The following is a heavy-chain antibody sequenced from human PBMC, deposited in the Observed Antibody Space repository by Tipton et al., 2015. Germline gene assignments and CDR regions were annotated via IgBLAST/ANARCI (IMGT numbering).Heavy chain of an antibody. CDR2: ISGSGGST. Sequence: SLRLSCAASGFTFSSYAMSWVRQAPGKGLEWVSAISGSGGSTYYADSVKGRFTISRDNSKSTLHLQMNSLSDEDTAVYYCARGYGDLARYFDFWGQGTLVTVSS. CDR3: ARGYGDLARYFDF. D-gene: IGHD4-17*01. V-gene: IGHV3-23*01. CDR1: GFTFSSYA. J-gene: IGHJ4*02.